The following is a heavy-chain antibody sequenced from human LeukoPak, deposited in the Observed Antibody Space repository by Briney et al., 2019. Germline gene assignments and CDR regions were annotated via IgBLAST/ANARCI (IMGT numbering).Heavy chain of an antibody. CDR3: ARGGSSSSYDDY. CDR2: IYYSGST. Sequence: SETLSLTCTVSGGSISSYYWSWIRQPPGKGLEWIGYIYYSGSTNYNPSLKSRVTISVGTSKNQFSLKLSSVTAADAAVYYCARGGSSSSYDDYWGQGTLVTVSS. V-gene: IGHV4-59*01. CDR1: GGSISSYY. D-gene: IGHD6-6*01. J-gene: IGHJ4*02.